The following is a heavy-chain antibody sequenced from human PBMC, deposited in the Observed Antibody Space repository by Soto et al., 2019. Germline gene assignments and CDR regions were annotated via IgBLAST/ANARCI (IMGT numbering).Heavy chain of an antibody. CDR1: GFTFSSYG. CDR2: ISYDGSNK. V-gene: IGHV3-30*18. CDR3: AKDRGIQLWFVTDAFDI. Sequence: QVQLVESGGGVVQPGRSLRLSCAASGFTFSSYGMHWVRQAPGKGLEWVAVISYDGSNKYYADSVKGRFTISRDNSKNTLYLQMNSLRAEDTAVYYCAKDRGIQLWFVTDAFDIWGQGTMVTVSS. D-gene: IGHD5-18*01. J-gene: IGHJ3*02.